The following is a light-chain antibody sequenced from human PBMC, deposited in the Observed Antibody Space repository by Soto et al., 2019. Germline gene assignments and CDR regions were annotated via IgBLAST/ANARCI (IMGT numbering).Light chain of an antibody. CDR2: GAS. V-gene: IGKV3-15*01. CDR1: QSVSSN. CDR3: QQYNNWLSIT. J-gene: IGKJ5*01. Sequence: EIVMTQSPATLSVSPGERATLSCRASQSVSSNLAWYQQKPGQAPSLLIYGASTRATGIPARFSGSGSGTEFTLTISSLQSEDFAVYYCQQYNNWLSITFGQGTRLEIK.